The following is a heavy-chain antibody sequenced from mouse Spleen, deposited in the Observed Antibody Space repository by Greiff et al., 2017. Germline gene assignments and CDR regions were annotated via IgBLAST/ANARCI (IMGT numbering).Heavy chain of an antibody. Sequence: VKLVESGPGLVAPSQSLSITCTVSGFSLTNYAVHWVRQSPGKGLEWLGVIWSDGSTDYNAAFISRLSISKDNSKSQVFFKMNSLQADDTAIYYCARGRWDTVSYGGAMDYWGQGTSVTVSS. V-gene: IGHV2-4-1*01. CDR1: GFSLTNYA. CDR2: IWSDGST. CDR3: ARGRWDTVSYGGAMDY. J-gene: IGHJ4*01. D-gene: IGHD1-1*01.